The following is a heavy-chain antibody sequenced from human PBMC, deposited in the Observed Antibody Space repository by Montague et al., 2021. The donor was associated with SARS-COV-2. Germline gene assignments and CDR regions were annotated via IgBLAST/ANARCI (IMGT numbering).Heavy chain of an antibody. V-gene: IGHV4-39*07. J-gene: IGHJ4*02. CDR1: VGSISSNNCY. CDR2: IYYSGST. D-gene: IGHD3-22*01. CDR3: ARDGFYYDRSGPSNFDY. Sequence: SETLSPTCTVSVGSISSNNCYWGWIRQPPGKALEWIGSIYYSGSTYYNPSLKSRVTMSVDTSENQFSLKLSSVTAADTAVYYCARDGFYYDRSGPSNFDYWGQGTLVTVSS.